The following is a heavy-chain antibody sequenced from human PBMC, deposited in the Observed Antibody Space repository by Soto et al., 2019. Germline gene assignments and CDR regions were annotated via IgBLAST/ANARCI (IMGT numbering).Heavy chain of an antibody. Sequence: EAQLLESGGGLVQPGGSLRLSCAASGFAFSNFAMSWVRQAPGKGLEWVSAIGSGSRGTHYAESVEDRFTISRDDSKNTLYLQLNSLPAADTAVYYCAAPRAAVPHTRYFDPWVQGTPVTVSP. V-gene: IGHV3-23*01. D-gene: IGHD6-13*01. CDR1: GFAFSNFA. CDR3: AAPRAAVPHTRYFDP. CDR2: IGSGSRGT. J-gene: IGHJ5*02.